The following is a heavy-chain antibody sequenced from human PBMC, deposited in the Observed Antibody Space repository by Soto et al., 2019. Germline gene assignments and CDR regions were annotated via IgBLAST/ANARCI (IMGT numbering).Heavy chain of an antibody. J-gene: IGHJ1*01. CDR1: GFTFSSYA. CDR3: VKDPGEVTGDECSHH. V-gene: IGHV3-64D*06. D-gene: IGHD1-26*01. Sequence: GGPLRLSCAASGFTFSSYAMHWVRQAPGKGLEYASGISSNGGTTYYVDSVKGRFIISRDNSKNTLYLQMSSLRTEDTAVYYCVKDPGEVTGDECSHHGGRATLVPASS. CDR2: ISSNGGTT.